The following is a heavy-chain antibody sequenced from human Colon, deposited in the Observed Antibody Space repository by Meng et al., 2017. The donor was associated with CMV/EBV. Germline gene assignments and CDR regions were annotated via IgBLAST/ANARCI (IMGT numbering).Heavy chain of an antibody. D-gene: IGHD3-22*01. J-gene: IGHJ4*02. V-gene: IGHV3-7*01. CDR1: GFDFSSHW. CDR2: IKQDGSEK. Sequence: GESLKISCAASGFDFSSHWMNWVRQAPGKGLEWVANIKQDGSEKNYMDSVKGRFTISRDNAQNSLSLQMNSLRVEDTAVYYCVRDNARVQGNIPILVVPQGFDYWGQGTVVTVSS. CDR3: VRDNARVQGNIPILVVPQGFDY.